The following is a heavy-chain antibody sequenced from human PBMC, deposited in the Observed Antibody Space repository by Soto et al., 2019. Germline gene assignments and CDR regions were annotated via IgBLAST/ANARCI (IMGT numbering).Heavy chain of an antibody. CDR1: GGXXXXGXYY. Sequence: SGGXXXXGXYYWSWIRQHPGKGLEWIGYIYYSGSTYYNPSLKSRVTISVDTSKNQFSLKLSSVTAADTSVYYCARGADYDSSGYYYSGAFDIWGQGTMVTVSS. CDR2: IYYSGST. D-gene: IGHD3-22*01. V-gene: IGHV4-31*02. CDR3: ARGADYDSSGYYYSGAFDI. J-gene: IGHJ3*02.